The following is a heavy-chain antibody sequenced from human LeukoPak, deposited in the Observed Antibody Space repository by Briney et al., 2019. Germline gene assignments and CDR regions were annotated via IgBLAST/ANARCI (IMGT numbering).Heavy chain of an antibody. D-gene: IGHD5-24*01. V-gene: IGHV1-18*01. CDR3: ARSFRDGYNYPRTNWFDP. Sequence: ASVKVSCKASGYTFTSYGISWVRQAPGQGLEWMGWISAYNGNTNYAQKLQGRVTMTTDTSTSTAYMELRSLRSDDTAVYYCARSFRDGYNYPRTNWFDPWGQGTLVTVSS. CDR2: ISAYNGNT. CDR1: GYTFTSYG. J-gene: IGHJ5*02.